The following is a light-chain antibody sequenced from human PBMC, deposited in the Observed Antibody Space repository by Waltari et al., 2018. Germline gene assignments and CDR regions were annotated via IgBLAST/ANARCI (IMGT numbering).Light chain of an antibody. CDR2: GAS. Sequence: EIVLTQSPGTLSLSPGERATLSCRASRSVTNTYLAWYQQKPGQAPRLLIYGASSRAIGIPDRFSGSGSGTDFTLTISRLEPEDFAVYYCQQYGNSPPWTFGQGTKVEIK. J-gene: IGKJ1*01. CDR1: RSVTNTY. CDR3: QQYGNSPPWT. V-gene: IGKV3-20*01.